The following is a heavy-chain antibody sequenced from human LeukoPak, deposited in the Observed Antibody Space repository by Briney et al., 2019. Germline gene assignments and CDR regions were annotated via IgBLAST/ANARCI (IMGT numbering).Heavy chain of an antibody. CDR3: AKLDSY. V-gene: IGHV3-30*18. CDR2: ISYDGSNK. J-gene: IGHJ4*02. Sequence: GGSLRLSCAASGFTFSSYGMHWVRQAPGKGLEWVAVISYDGSNKYYADSVKGRFTISRDNSKNTLYLQMNSLRAEDTAVYHCAKLDSYWGQGTLVTVSS. CDR1: GFTFSSYG.